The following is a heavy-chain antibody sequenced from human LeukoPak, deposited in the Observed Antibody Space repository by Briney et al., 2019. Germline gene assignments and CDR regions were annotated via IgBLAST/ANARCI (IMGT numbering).Heavy chain of an antibody. CDR1: GFTFSSYA. CDR2: ISYDGSNK. V-gene: IGHV3-30-3*01. Sequence: PGGSLRLSCAASGFTFSSYAMHWVRQAPGKGLEWVAVISYDGSNKYYADSVKGRFTISRDNSKNTLYLQTNSLRAEDTAVYYCARKSRDGYNYDSSGFFDYWGQGTLVTVSS. D-gene: IGHD5-24*01. CDR3: ARKSRDGYNYDSSGFFDY. J-gene: IGHJ4*02.